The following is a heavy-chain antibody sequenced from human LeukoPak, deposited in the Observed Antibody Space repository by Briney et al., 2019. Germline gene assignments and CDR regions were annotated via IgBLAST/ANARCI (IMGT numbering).Heavy chain of an antibody. CDR2: VRGSGGST. V-gene: IGHV3-23*01. CDR3: AKRGTEYYFDY. D-gene: IGHD1-14*01. J-gene: IGHJ4*02. Sequence: GGSLRLSCAASGFTFSSYAMSWVRQAPGKGLEWVSAVRGSGGSTYYADSVKGRFTISRDNSKNTLYLQMNSLRAEDTAVYYCAKRGTEYYFDYRGQGTLVTVSS. CDR1: GFTFSSYA.